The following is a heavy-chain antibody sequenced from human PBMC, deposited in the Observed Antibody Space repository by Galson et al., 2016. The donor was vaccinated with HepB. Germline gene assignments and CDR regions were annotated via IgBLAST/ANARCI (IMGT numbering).Heavy chain of an antibody. CDR2: ISNDGSKR. CDR3: AKRDLLWFGDPNAFDV. CDR1: GFTFTNYG. J-gene: IGHJ3*01. D-gene: IGHD3-10*01. V-gene: IGHV3-30*18. Sequence: SLRLSCAASGFTFTNYGMHWLRQAPGKGLEWVAYISNDGSKRYFADSVKGRFTISRDNSKNTLFLHMSSLRAEDTAVYYRAKRDLLWFGDPNAFDVWGQGTMVTVSS.